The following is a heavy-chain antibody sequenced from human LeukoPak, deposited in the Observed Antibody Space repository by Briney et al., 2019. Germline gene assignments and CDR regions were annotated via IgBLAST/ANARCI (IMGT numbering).Heavy chain of an antibody. D-gene: IGHD3-22*01. CDR2: INHSGST. V-gene: IGHV4-34*01. J-gene: IGHJ6*03. CDR3: ARLQVGRSSGSSLLGGTIYYYYYYMDV. CDR1: GGSFSGYY. Sequence: SETLSLTCAVYGGSFSGYYWSWIRQPPGKGLEWIGEINHSGSTNYNPSLKSRVTISVDTSKNQFSLKLSSVTAADTAVYYCARLQVGRSSGSSLLGGTIYYYYYYMDVWGKGTTVTVSS.